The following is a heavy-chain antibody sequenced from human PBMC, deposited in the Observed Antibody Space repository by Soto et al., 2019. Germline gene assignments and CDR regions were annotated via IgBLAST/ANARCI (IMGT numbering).Heavy chain of an antibody. V-gene: IGHV1-46*01. Sequence: QVQLVQSGAEVKKPGASVKVSCKASGYTFTSYYMHWVRQAPGQGLEWMGIINPSGGSTSYAQKFQGRXXMXRXXSTSTVYMELSSLRSEDTAVYYCAGFLQRGSLRAYWGQGTLVTVSS. CDR3: AGFLQRGSLRAY. CDR2: INPSGGST. J-gene: IGHJ4*02. CDR1: GYTFTSYY. D-gene: IGHD1-26*01.